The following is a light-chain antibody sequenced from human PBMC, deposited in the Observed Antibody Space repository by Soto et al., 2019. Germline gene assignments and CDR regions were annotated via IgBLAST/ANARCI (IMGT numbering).Light chain of an antibody. V-gene: IGKV1-5*01. CDR3: LQLNTYPWT. Sequence: DIQLTQSPSTLSASVGDRVTITCRASQSFSSWLAWYQQKPGKAPKLLIYDASNLESGVPSRFSGSGSGTEFTLTISSLQPEDVATYYCLQLNTYPWTFGQGTKVEIK. CDR1: QSFSSW. J-gene: IGKJ1*01. CDR2: DAS.